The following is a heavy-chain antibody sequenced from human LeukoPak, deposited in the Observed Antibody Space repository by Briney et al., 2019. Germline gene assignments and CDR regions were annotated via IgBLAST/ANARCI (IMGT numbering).Heavy chain of an antibody. D-gene: IGHD6-13*01. CDR3: ASDGGAAAGY. Sequence: PGGSLRLSCAASGFTVSNNYMSWVRQAPGKGLEWVSVTYRGGSTYYADFVQGRFNMSRENSKNTLYLQMNSVRAEDTAVYYCASDGGAAAGYWGQGALVTVSS. CDR2: TYRGGST. CDR1: GFTVSNNY. V-gene: IGHV3-66*01. J-gene: IGHJ4*02.